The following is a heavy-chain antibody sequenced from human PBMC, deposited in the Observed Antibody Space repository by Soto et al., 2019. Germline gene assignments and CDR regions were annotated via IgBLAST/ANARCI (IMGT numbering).Heavy chain of an antibody. CDR1: GFTFSTYW. J-gene: IGHJ4*02. CDR3: VKDEGTGPLGY. CDR2: INRDGSEK. D-gene: IGHD1-1*01. V-gene: IGHV3-7*01. Sequence: GGSLRLSCAASGFTFSTYWMSWVRQAPGKGLEWVASINRDGSEKRYADAVKGRFTISRDNSKNTLNLQMSSLRVEDTGVYYCVKDEGTGPLGYWGQGTLVTVSS.